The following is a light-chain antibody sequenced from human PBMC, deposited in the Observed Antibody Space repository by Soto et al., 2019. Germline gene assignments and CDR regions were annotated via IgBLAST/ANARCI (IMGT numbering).Light chain of an antibody. J-gene: IGLJ2*01. CDR1: SSDIGGYDY. Sequence: QSALTQPASVSGSPGQSITLSRTGTSSDIGGYDYVSWYQRHPGKAPKLIIYDVNNRPPGVSNRFSGSKSGNTASLTIAGLQAEDEADYYCTSYASGSSHVVFGGGTKLPVL. V-gene: IGLV2-14*01. CDR2: DVN. CDR3: TSYASGSSHVV.